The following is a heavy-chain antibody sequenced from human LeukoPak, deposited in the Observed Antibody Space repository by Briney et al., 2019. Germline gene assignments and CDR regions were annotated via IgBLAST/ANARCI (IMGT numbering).Heavy chain of an antibody. CDR3: ARGLMVRGVYFDY. V-gene: IGHV3-66*01. J-gene: IGHJ4*02. CDR2: IYSGGST. CDR1: GFTVSSNY. Sequence: PGGSLRLSCAASGFTVSSNYMSWVRQAPGKGLEWVSVIYSGGSTYYADSVKGRFTISRDNSKNTLYLQMNSLRAEDTAVYYCARGLMVRGVYFDYWGQGTLVTVSS. D-gene: IGHD3-10*01.